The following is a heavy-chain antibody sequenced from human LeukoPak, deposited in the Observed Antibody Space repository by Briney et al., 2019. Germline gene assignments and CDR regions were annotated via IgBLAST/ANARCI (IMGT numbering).Heavy chain of an antibody. CDR1: GYRFTSYW. V-gene: IGHV5-51*01. J-gene: IGHJ6*02. CDR3: ARHVSTMVRGVYYYYGMDV. D-gene: IGHD3-10*01. Sequence: GESLKISCKGSGYRFTSYWIGWVRRLPGKGLEWMGIIYPGDSDTRYSPSFQGQVTISADKSISTAYLQWSSLKASDTAMYYCARHVSTMVRGVYYYYGMDVWGQGTTVTVSS. CDR2: IYPGDSDT.